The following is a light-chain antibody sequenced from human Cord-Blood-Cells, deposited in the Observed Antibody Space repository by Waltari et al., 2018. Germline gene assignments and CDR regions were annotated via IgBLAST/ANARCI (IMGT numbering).Light chain of an antibody. Sequence: DIVMTQSPDSLAVSLGERATNHRKPSQSVLYSSNNKNYLAWYQQKPGQPPKLLIYWASTRESGVPDRFSGSGSGTDFTLTISSLQAEDVAVYYCQQYYSTPLTFGGGTKVEIK. CDR2: WAS. V-gene: IGKV4-1*01. J-gene: IGKJ4*01. CDR1: QSVLYSSNNKNY. CDR3: QQYYSTPLT.